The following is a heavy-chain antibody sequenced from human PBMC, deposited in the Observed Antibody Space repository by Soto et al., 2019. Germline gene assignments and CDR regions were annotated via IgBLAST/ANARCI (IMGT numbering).Heavy chain of an antibody. D-gene: IGHD3-10*01. CDR3: ARDWMVRGVIIKEGSNWFDP. J-gene: IGHJ5*02. Sequence: SLRLSCAASGFTFSSYAMHWVRQAPGKGLEWVAVISYDGSSKYYADSVKGRFTISRDNSKNTLYLQMNSLRAEDTAVYYCARDWMVRGVIIKEGSNWFDPWGQGTLVTV. V-gene: IGHV3-30-3*01. CDR1: GFTFSSYA. CDR2: ISYDGSSK.